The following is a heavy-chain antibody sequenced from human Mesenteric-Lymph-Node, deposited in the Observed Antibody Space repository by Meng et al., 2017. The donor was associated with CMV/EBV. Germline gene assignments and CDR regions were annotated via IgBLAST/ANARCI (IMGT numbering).Heavy chain of an antibody. Sequence: LTCTVSGGSISSYYWSWIRQPPGKGLEWIGYIYYSGSTNYNPSLKSRVTISVDTSKNQFSLKLSSVTAADTAVYYCARLNSGYDYVSNWGQGTLVTVSS. D-gene: IGHD5-12*01. J-gene: IGHJ4*02. CDR3: ARLNSGYDYVSN. V-gene: IGHV4-59*08. CDR1: GGSISSYY. CDR2: IYYSGST.